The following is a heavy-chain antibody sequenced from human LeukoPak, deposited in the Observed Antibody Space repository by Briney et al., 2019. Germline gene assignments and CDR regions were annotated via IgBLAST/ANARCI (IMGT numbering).Heavy chain of an antibody. CDR3: AGKPYGLGSYYNNWFDP. J-gene: IGHJ5*02. Sequence: GRSLRLSCAASGFTSTTYGMHWVRQAPGKGLEWVAVISNDGSNKYYADSVKGRFTTSRDNSKNTVYLQMDSLRADDTAVYYCAGKPYGLGSYYNNWFDPWGQGTLVTVSS. D-gene: IGHD3-10*01. V-gene: IGHV3-30*03. CDR1: GFTSTTYG. CDR2: ISNDGSNK.